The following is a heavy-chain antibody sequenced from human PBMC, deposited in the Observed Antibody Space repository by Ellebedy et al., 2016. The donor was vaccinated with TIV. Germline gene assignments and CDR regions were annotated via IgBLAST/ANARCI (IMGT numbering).Heavy chain of an antibody. CDR3: AKVSGPYCGSTTCYFDY. CDR2: ISYDGSNE. J-gene: IGHJ4*02. D-gene: IGHD2-2*01. Sequence: GESLKISCVVSGFTFSSYGMQWVRQAPGKGLEWVALISYDGSNEYYADSVKGRFTISRENSKNTLYLQMNSLRAEDTAIYYCAKVSGPYCGSTTCYFDYWGQGTLVTVSS. CDR1: GFTFSSYG. V-gene: IGHV3-30*18.